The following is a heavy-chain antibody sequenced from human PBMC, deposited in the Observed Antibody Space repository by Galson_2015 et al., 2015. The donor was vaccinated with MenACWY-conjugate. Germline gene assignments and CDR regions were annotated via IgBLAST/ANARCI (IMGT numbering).Heavy chain of an antibody. Sequence: SVKVSCKASGYTFTSYAMHWVRQAPGQRLEWMGWINAGNGNTKYSQKFQGRVTITRDASASTAYMELSSLRSEDTAVYYCARAKGGYCSGGSCPFDYWGQGTLVTVSS. CDR3: ARAKGGYCSGGSCPFDY. D-gene: IGHD2-15*01. J-gene: IGHJ4*02. V-gene: IGHV1-3*01. CDR1: GYTFTSYA. CDR2: INAGNGNT.